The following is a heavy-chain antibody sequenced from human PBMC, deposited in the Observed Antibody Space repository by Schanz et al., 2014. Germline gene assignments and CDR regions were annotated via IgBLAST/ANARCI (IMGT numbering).Heavy chain of an antibody. D-gene: IGHD1-1*01. CDR3: ARDSAGTTFGVLDS. CDR2: MWNDGIKT. Sequence: VQLLESGGGVVQPGRSLTLSCAVSTSLFSRSVIHWVRQAPGKGLEWVAVMWNDGIKTHYADSGKGRFTISRDNSKNTVYLQMNSLRTDDTAMYYCARDSAGTTFGVLDSWGQGTLVTVSS. J-gene: IGHJ4*02. CDR1: TSLFSRSV. V-gene: IGHV3-30*04.